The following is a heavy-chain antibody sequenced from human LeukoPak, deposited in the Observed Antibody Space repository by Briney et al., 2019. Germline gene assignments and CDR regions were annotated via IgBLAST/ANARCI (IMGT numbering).Heavy chain of an antibody. CDR2: MIPIFGIA. CDR3: ARDLEVPAAMTGMSSIRFDP. CDR1: GGTFSSYV. Sequence: SVKVSCKASGGTFSSYVISWVRQAPGQGLEWMGRMIPIFGIANYAQKFQGRVTITADKSTSTAYMELSSLRSEDTAVYYCARDLEVPAAMTGMSSIRFDPWGQGTLVTVSS. D-gene: IGHD2-2*01. J-gene: IGHJ5*02. V-gene: IGHV1-69*04.